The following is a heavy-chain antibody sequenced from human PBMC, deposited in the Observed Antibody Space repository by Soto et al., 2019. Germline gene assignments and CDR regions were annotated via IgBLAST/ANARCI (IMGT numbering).Heavy chain of an antibody. D-gene: IGHD4-17*01. J-gene: IGHJ6*03. CDR1: GYTFTSYD. Sequence: ASVKVSCKASGYTFTSYDINWVRQATGQGLEWMGWMNPNSGNTGYAQKFQGRVTMTRNTSISTAYMELSSLRSEDTAVYYCARVHGDYAGYYYFMDVWGKGTTVTVSS. V-gene: IGHV1-8*01. CDR3: ARVHGDYAGYYYFMDV. CDR2: MNPNSGNT.